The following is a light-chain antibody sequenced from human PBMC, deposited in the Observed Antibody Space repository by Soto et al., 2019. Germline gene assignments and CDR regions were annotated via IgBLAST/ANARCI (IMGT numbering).Light chain of an antibody. V-gene: IGKV1-27*01. CDR1: QDISHY. CDR2: AAS. CDR3: QQYNRAPLT. J-gene: IGKJ4*01. Sequence: DIQMTQSPSSLSASIGDRITITCRASQDISHYFAWYQQKPGKVPKLLIYAASTLQSGVPSRFSGGGSGTDFTLTISSLQPEDVSTYYCQQYNRAPLTFGGGTKVDIK.